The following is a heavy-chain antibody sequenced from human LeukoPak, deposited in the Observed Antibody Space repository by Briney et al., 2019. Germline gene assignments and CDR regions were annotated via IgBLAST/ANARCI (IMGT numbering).Heavy chain of an antibody. D-gene: IGHD3-22*01. CDR3: AKDYRGYYYDSSGYYTDY. J-gene: IGHJ4*02. CDR1: GFTFSSYG. V-gene: IGHV3-33*06. CDR2: IWYDGSNK. Sequence: PGRSLRLSCAASGFTFSSYGMHWVRQAPGKGLEWVAVIWYDGSNKYYADSVKGRFTISRDNSKNTLYLQMNSLRAEDTAVYYCAKDYRGYYYDSSGYYTDYWGQGTLVTVSS.